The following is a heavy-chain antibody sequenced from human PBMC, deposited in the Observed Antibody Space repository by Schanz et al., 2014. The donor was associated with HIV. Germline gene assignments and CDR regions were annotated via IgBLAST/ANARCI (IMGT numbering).Heavy chain of an antibody. CDR3: ARQGLRFSFWLDY. CDR1: GFTFSNYG. J-gene: IGHJ4*02. CDR2: IWYDGSNK. D-gene: IGHD4-17*01. Sequence: VQLLDSGGGVVQPGRSLRLSCTASGFTFSNYGMHWVRQAPGKGPEWVAAIWYDGSNKFYADSVKGRFTISRDNSKNTLYLQMNNLRAEDTAVYGCARQGLRFSFWLDYWGQGTPVTVS. V-gene: IGHV3-33*01.